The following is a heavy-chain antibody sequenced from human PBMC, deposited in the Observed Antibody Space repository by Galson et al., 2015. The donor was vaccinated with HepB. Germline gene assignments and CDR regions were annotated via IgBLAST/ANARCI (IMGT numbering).Heavy chain of an antibody. V-gene: IGHV4-61*02. CDR2: TDPSGTT. CDR1: GGSFSSASYY. Sequence: LSLTCTVSGGSFSSASYYRSWIRQPAGKGLEWIGRTDPSGTTKYNPSLKGRVTISVDTSKKQFSLKVSSVTAADTAVYYCARATSTGTSHFFEYWGQGTLATVSS. D-gene: IGHD1-1*01. J-gene: IGHJ4*02. CDR3: ARATSTGTSHFFEY.